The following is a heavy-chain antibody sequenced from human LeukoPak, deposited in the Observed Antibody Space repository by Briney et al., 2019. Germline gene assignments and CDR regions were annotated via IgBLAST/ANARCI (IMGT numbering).Heavy chain of an antibody. CDR2: ISYDGSNK. J-gene: IGHJ3*02. CDR1: GFTFSSYA. D-gene: IGHD5-18*01. V-gene: IGHV3-30-3*01. Sequence: PGGSLRLSCAASGFTFSSYAMHWVRQAPGKGLEWVAVISYDGSNKYYADSVKGRFTISRDNSKNTLYLQMNSLRAEDTAVYYCARGVGYSYGVTELGAFDIWGQGTMVTVSS. CDR3: ARGVGYSYGVTELGAFDI.